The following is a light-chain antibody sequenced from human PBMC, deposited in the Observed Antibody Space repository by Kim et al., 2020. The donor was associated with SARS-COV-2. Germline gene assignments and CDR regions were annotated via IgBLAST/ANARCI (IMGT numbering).Light chain of an antibody. Sequence: SRGERADLQCRASQSVRSRNLAWYQQKAGQAPRILIYGASSRATGIPDRFSGRGSGTDFTLTISRLEPEDFAVYYCQQYGSSPKTFGQGTKVDIK. CDR1: QSVRSRN. CDR2: GAS. J-gene: IGKJ1*01. CDR3: QQYGSSPKT. V-gene: IGKV3-20*01.